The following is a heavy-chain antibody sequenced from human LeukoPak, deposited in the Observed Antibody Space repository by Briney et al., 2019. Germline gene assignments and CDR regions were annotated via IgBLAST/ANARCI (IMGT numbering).Heavy chain of an antibody. CDR2: VFTSGKT. Sequence: PSETLSLTCTVSGVSMTIGGYYWTWIRQPAGKGLEWLGRVFTSGKTDYNPSLKSRLTISLETSENQFSLKLTSVTAADTAVYFCAREVPVSLRFLEWENFDSWGQGALVTVPS. V-gene: IGHV4-61*02. D-gene: IGHD3-3*01. J-gene: IGHJ4*02. CDR1: GVSMTIGGYY. CDR3: AREVPVSLRFLEWENFDS.